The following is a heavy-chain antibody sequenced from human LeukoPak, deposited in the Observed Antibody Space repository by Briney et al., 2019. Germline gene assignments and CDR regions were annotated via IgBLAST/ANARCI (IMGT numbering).Heavy chain of an antibody. CDR1: GFTVSSSY. CDR2: INSGGTT. Sequence: GGSLRLSCAVSGFTVSSSYLSWVRQAPGKGLEWVSVINSGGTTYYADPVKGRFIISRDNSKNTLYLQMNSLRAEDTAVYYCARDKASGMDVWGQGTTVTVSS. J-gene: IGHJ6*02. D-gene: IGHD5-12*01. V-gene: IGHV3-66*01. CDR3: ARDKASGMDV.